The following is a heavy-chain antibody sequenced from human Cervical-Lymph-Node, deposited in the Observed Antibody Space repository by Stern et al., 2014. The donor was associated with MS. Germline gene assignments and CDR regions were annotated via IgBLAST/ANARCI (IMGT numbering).Heavy chain of an antibody. V-gene: IGHV3-30*03. D-gene: IGHD2/OR15-2a*01. CDR2: ISYDGSNE. Sequence: VQLVESGGGVVQPGRSLRISCAASGFTFSSYGMHWVRQAPGKGLEWVALISYDGSNEYYADSVKGRFTISRDNSKNTVYLQMNSLRPEDTAVYYCARPRRPYFFRGNHHYYGMDVWGQGTRVSVSS. CDR3: ARPRRPYFFRGNHHYYGMDV. CDR1: GFTFSSYG. J-gene: IGHJ6*02.